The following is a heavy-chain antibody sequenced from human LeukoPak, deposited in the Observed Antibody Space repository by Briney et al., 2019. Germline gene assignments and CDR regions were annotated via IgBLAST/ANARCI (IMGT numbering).Heavy chain of an antibody. D-gene: IGHD2-2*01. CDR2: IYTSGST. V-gene: IGHV4-4*07. J-gene: IGHJ5*02. Sequence: SETLSLTCTVSGGSISSYYWSWLRQPAGKGLEWIGRIYTSGSTNYNPSLKSRVTMSVDTSKNQFSLKLSSVTAADTAVYYCARDCLVVVPAAILNWFDPWGQGTLVTVSS. CDR1: GGSISSYY. CDR3: ARDCLVVVPAAILNWFDP.